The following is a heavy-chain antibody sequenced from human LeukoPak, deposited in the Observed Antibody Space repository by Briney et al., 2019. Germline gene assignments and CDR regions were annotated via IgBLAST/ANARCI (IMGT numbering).Heavy chain of an antibody. V-gene: IGHV3-23*01. CDR2: ISGSGGST. D-gene: IGHD6-19*01. CDR1: GFTFSSYA. Sequence: PGGSLRLPCAASGFTFSSYAMSWVRQAPGKGLEWVSAISGSGGSTYYADSVKGRFTISRDNSKNTLYLQMNSLRAEDTAVYYCAKSPAALGIAVTNRRPGGGYFDYWGQGTLVTVSS. J-gene: IGHJ4*02. CDR3: AKSPAALGIAVTNRRPGGGYFDY.